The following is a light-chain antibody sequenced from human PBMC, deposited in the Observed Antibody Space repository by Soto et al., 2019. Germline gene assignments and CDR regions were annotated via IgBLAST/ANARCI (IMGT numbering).Light chain of an antibody. Sequence: QSVLTQPSSLSGSPGQSITISCTGTSSDVGGYNYVSWYQHHPGKAPKLMIYEVSNRPSGVSNRFSGSKSGNTASLTISGLQAEDEANYYCSLYTTANTSPYVFGTGTKVTVL. J-gene: IGLJ1*01. V-gene: IGLV2-14*01. CDR3: SLYTTANTSPYV. CDR1: SSDVGGYNY. CDR2: EVS.